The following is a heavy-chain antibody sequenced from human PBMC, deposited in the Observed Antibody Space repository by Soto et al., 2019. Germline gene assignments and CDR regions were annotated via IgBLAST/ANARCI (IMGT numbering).Heavy chain of an antibody. CDR2: LSFDGSEK. J-gene: IGHJ6*02. Sequence: QLVQSGGGVVQPGGSLRLTCAASTFDLSHYAIHWVRQAPGKGLEWVALLSFDGSEKFFIDSVKGRFTISRDSSNNRAFLQMNSLKGDDTAVCFYARDHTMTVSARRRDFVSTRQNEDTHYYGMDVWGQGATVSVSS. D-gene: IGHD3-22*01. CDR1: TFDLSHYA. V-gene: IGHV3-30*04. CDR3: ARDHTMTVSARRRDFVSTRQNEDTHYYGMDV.